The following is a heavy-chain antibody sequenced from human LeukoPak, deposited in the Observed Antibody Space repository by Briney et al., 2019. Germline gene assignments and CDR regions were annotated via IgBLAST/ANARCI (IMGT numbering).Heavy chain of an antibody. CDR2: IYGSGRT. CDR3: VVSPNLDFFDY. Sequence: SETLSLTCIVSGVSINSHYLNWIRQPPGKGLEWIGYIYGSGRTNYNPSLKSRVTMSVDTSKSQFSLRLSSVTAADTAVYYCVVSPNLDFFDYWGQGPLVTVSS. J-gene: IGHJ4*02. CDR1: GVSINSHY. V-gene: IGHV4-4*09.